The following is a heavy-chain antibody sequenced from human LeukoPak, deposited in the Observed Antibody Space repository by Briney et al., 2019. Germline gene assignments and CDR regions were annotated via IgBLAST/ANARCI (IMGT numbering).Heavy chain of an antibody. CDR3: ARRERYCSSTSCYSYFDY. CDR2: IYYSGST. CDR1: GASISSYY. J-gene: IGHJ4*02. V-gene: IGHV4-59*01. D-gene: IGHD2-2*02. Sequence: SETLSLTCTVSGASISSYYWSWIRQPPGKGLEWIGYIYYSGSTNYNPSLKSRVTISVDTSKNQFSLKLSSVTAAGTAVYYCARRERYCSSTSCYSYFDYWGQGTLVTVSS.